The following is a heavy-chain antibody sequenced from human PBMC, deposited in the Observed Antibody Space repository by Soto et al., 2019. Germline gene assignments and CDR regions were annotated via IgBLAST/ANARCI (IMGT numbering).Heavy chain of an antibody. J-gene: IGHJ6*03. CDR2: IYYSGST. Sequence: SETMSLTCTVSGGSISSGGYYWSWIRQHPGKGLEWIGYIYYSGSTYYNPSLKSRVTISVDTSKNQFSLKLSSVTAADTAVYYCARDKRVDIVATTYYYYYMDVWGKGTTVTVSS. V-gene: IGHV4-31*03. CDR3: ARDKRVDIVATTYYYYYMDV. CDR1: GGSISSGGYY. D-gene: IGHD5-12*01.